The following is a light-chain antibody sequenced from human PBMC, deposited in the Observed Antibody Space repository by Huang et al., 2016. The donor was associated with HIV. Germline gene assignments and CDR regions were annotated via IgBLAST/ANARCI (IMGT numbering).Light chain of an antibody. CDR1: QGISNS. Sequence: DIQMTQSPSSLSASVGDRVTITCRASQGISNSLAWYQQKPGKVPRLRIYAASTLQSGVPSRFSGSRSGRDFSLTIGSLQPEDVATYYCQKYDSAPLTFGGGTKVEI. CDR3: QKYDSAPLT. CDR2: AAS. J-gene: IGKJ4*01. V-gene: IGKV1-27*01.